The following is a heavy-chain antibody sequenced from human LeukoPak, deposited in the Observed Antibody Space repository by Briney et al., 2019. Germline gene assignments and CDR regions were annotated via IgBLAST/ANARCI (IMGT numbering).Heavy chain of an antibody. J-gene: IGHJ4*02. CDR3: AKFDC. CDR2: IQYDGSNK. Sequence: AGGSLRLSCAASGFTFSSYDIHWVRQAPGKGLEWVAFIQYDGSNKYYADSVKGRFTIARENYKNTLYLQMNSLRVEDTAVYYCAKFDCWGQGTLVTVSS. CDR1: GFTFSSYD. V-gene: IGHV3-30*02.